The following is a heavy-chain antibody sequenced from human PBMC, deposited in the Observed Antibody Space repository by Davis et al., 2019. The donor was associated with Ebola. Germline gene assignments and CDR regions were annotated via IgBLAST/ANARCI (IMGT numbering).Heavy chain of an antibody. V-gene: IGHV1-18*01. CDR2: ISAYNGNT. J-gene: IGHJ4*02. CDR3: ARDLWFGELGFLPFDY. Sequence: AASVKVSCKASGYTFTSYGISWVRQAPGQGLEWMGWISAYNGNTNYAQKLQGRVTMTTDTSTSTAYMELRSLRSDDTAVYYCARDLWFGELGFLPFDYWGQGTLVTVSS. D-gene: IGHD3-10*01. CDR1: GYTFTSYG.